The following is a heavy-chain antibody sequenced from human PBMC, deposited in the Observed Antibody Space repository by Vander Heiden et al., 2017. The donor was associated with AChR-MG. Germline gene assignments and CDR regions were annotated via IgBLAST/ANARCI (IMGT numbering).Heavy chain of an antibody. J-gene: IGHJ4*02. V-gene: IGHV4-34*01. CDR3: ARGGGYYYDSSGYYIYDY. CDR2: INHSGST. CDR1: GCPVSGYG. Sequence: QVQLQQWGAGLLKPSESLSLTCTVYGCPVSGYGWSWIRQPPGKGLGWIGKINHSGSTNYNPSLKSRVTISVDTSKNQFSLKLSSVTAADTAVYYCARGGGYYYDSSGYYIYDYWCQGTLVTVSS. D-gene: IGHD3-22*01.